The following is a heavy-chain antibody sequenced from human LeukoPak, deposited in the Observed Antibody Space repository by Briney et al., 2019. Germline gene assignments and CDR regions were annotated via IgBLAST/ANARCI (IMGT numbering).Heavy chain of an antibody. Sequence: GGSLRLSCAASGFTFSNYWMSWIRQAPGKGLEWVSSISSSSSYIYYADSVKGRFTISRDNAKNSLYLQMNSLRAEDTAVYYCARELIAAAGTSRDYWGQGTLVTVSS. V-gene: IGHV3-21*01. CDR1: GFTFSNYW. CDR3: ARELIAAAGTSRDY. J-gene: IGHJ4*02. CDR2: ISSSSSYI. D-gene: IGHD6-13*01.